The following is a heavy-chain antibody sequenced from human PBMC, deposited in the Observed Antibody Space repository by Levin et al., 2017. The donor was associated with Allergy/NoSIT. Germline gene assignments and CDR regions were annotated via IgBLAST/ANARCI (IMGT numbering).Heavy chain of an antibody. V-gene: IGHV1-69*06. J-gene: IGHJ4*02. CDR3: AREIAAAGYFDY. D-gene: IGHD6-13*01. CDR2: IIPIFGTA. Sequence: SVKVSCKASGGTFSSYAISWVRQAPGQGLEWMGGIIPIFGTANYAQKFQGRVTITADKSTSTAYMELSSLRSEDTAVYYCAREIAAAGYFDYWGQGTLVTVSS. CDR1: GGTFSSYA.